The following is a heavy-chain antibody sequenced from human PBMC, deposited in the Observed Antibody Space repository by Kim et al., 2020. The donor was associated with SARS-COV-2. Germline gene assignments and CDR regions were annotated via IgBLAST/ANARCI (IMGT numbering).Heavy chain of an antibody. V-gene: IGHV3-30*03. Sequence: FYAGSVKGRFAISRDNSEAMLYLQMHSLRSEDTAVYFCARDREGSGSSFDYWGQGTEVTVSS. D-gene: IGHD3-10*01. CDR3: ARDREGSGSSFDY. J-gene: IGHJ4*02.